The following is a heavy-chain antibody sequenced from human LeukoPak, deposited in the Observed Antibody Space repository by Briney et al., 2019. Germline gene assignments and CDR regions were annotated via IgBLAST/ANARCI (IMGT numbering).Heavy chain of an antibody. CDR1: GYSFTSYW. CDR3: ARYTIDRSGWYNYYYGMDV. J-gene: IGHJ6*02. Sequence: GESLKISCKSSGYSFTSYWIGWVRQMPGKGLEWMGIIYPGDSDTRYSPSFQGQVTISADKSISTAYLQWSSLKASDTAMYYCARYTIDRSGWYNYYYGMDVWGQGTTVTVSS. CDR2: IYPGDSDT. V-gene: IGHV5-51*01. D-gene: IGHD6-19*01.